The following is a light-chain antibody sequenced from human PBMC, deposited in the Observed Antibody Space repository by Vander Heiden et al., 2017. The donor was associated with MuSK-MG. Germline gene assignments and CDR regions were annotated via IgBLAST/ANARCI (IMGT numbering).Light chain of an antibody. J-gene: IGLJ2*01. CDR1: STDVGRYAY. CDR2: DVT. Sequence: HSALTQPPSASGSPGQSVTISCTGTSTDVGRYAYVSWFHQHPGNAPKLMIDDVTKRPSGVPDRFSGSKSGNTASLTVSGLQDEDEADYFCSSYSDNKNFLFGGGTKLTVL. CDR3: SSYSDNKNFL. V-gene: IGLV2-8*01.